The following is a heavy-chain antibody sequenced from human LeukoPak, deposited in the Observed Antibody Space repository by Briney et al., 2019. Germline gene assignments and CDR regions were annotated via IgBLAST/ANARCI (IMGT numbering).Heavy chain of an antibody. J-gene: IGHJ4*02. V-gene: IGHV4-39*01. CDR3: ARGSRYFGDY. D-gene: IGHD3-9*01. CDR1: GGSISTSNYY. CDR2: IYYSGST. Sequence: KTSETLSLTCTVSGGSISTSNYYWGWIRQPPGKGLEWIGSIYYSGSTYYNPSLKSRVTISVDTSKNQFSLKLSSVTAADTAVYHCARGSRYFGDYWGQGTLVTVSS.